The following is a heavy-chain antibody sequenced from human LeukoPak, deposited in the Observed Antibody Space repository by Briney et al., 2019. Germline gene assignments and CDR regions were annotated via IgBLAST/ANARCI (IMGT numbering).Heavy chain of an antibody. CDR2: IYYSGST. J-gene: IGHJ4*02. V-gene: IGHV4-39*01. D-gene: IGHD3-9*01. CDR1: GGSISSSSYY. Sequence: TSETLSLTCTVSGGSISSSSYYWGWIRQPPGKGLEWIGSIYYSGSTYYNPSLKSRVTISVDTSKNQFSLKLSSVTAADTAVYYCARQRYFDWSNDYWGQGTLVTVSS. CDR3: ARQRYFDWSNDY.